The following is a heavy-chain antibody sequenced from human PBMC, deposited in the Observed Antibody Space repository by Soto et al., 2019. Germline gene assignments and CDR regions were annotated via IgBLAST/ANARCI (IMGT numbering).Heavy chain of an antibody. D-gene: IGHD2-15*01. CDR1: GYTFYSSD. Sequence: ASVKISCKASGYTFYSSDIAWVRQAPGQGLEWMGRIIPIFGTANYAQKFQGRVTITADESTSTAYMELSSLRSEDTAVYYCARTYCSGGSCYSYYYYGMDVWGQGTAVTVSS. CDR2: IIPIFGTA. V-gene: IGHV1-69*13. CDR3: ARTYCSGGSCYSYYYYGMDV. J-gene: IGHJ6*02.